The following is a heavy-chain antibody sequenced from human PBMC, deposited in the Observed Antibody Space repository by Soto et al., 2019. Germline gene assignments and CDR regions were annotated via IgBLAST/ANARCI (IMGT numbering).Heavy chain of an antibody. Sequence: PSETQSLTCTVSGGNIGSGYYYWSWIRQHPGKGLEWIGYIYYSGSTYYSPSLQSRVSISVDTSKNQFSLELSSVTAADTAVYYCTAAGAQFDYWGQGTVVTVSS. D-gene: IGHD6-13*01. V-gene: IGHV4-31*03. CDR3: TAAGAQFDY. CDR2: IYYSGST. J-gene: IGHJ4*02. CDR1: GGNIGSGYYY.